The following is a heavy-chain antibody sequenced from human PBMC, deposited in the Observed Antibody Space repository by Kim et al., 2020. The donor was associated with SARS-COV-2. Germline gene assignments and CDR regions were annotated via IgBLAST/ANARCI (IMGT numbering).Heavy chain of an antibody. D-gene: IGHD6-6*01. CDR2: IKSKTSVVTA. Sequence: GGSLRLSCAASGFTFNSAWMSWVRQAPGKGLEWVGRIKSKTSVVTADYSAPVTGRFTLSRDYTKNTRFLQMTSLQTEDTAVYYCTTGSIFISTGADDYWGQGSLVT. V-gene: IGHV3-15*01. CDR3: TTGSIFISTGADDY. J-gene: IGHJ4*02. CDR1: GFTFNSAW.